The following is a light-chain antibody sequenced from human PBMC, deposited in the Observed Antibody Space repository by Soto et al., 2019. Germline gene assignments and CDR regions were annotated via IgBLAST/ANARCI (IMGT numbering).Light chain of an antibody. CDR2: GAS. V-gene: IGKV3-20*01. CDR1: QSVRSSF. J-gene: IGKJ1*01. Sequence: EIVLTQSPGTLSLSPGERATLSCRASQSVRSSFLAWYRQKPGQAPRLLIYGASSRAAGIPDRFSGSGSGTDFTLTISRLEPEDFAVYYCQQHGSSPWTFGQGTKVEIK. CDR3: QQHGSSPWT.